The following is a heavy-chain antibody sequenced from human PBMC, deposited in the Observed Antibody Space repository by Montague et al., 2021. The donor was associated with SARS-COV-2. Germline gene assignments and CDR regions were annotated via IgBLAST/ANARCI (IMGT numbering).Heavy chain of an antibody. CDR3: ARTNYDFWRGHQRGGALDS. CDR2: LFYSVNT. CDR1: GGSISSSDYY. D-gene: IGHD3-3*01. Sequence: SETLSLTCTVSGGSISSSDYYWGWIRQPPGKGLEWIGSLFYSVNTYYTPSLKSRVTISVDTSKNQFSLKLSSVTAADTAVYYCARTNYDFWRGHQRGGALDSWGQGTMVTVSS. J-gene: IGHJ3*02. V-gene: IGHV4-39*01.